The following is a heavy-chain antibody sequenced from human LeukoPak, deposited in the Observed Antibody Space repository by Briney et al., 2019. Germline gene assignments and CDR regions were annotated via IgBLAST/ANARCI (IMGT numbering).Heavy chain of an antibody. J-gene: IGHJ4*02. V-gene: IGHV4-61*02. CDR1: GGPISSGSYY. Sequence: SETLSLTCTVSGGPISSGSYYWSWIRQPAGKGLEWIGRIYTSGSTNYNPSLKSRVTISVDTSKNQFSLKLSSVTAADTAVYYCAREYIAVAGTVVLHYFDYWGQGTLVTVSS. CDR2: IYTSGST. D-gene: IGHD6-19*01. CDR3: AREYIAVAGTVVLHYFDY.